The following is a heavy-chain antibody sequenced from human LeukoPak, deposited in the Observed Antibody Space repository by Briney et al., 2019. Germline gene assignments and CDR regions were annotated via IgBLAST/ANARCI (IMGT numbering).Heavy chain of an antibody. CDR3: ARVFGWYFSNRAFDI. V-gene: IGHV1-46*01. Sequence: ASVKVSCKASGYTFTSYYMHWVRQAPGQGLEWMGIINPSGGSTSYAQKFQGRVTMTRDTSTSTVYMELSSLRSEDTAVYYCARVFGWYFSNRAFDIWGQGTMVTASS. CDR2: INPSGGST. D-gene: IGHD6-19*01. CDR1: GYTFTSYY. J-gene: IGHJ3*02.